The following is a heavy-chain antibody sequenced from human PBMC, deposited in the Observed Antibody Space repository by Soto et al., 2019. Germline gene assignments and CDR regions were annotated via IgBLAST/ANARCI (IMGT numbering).Heavy chain of an antibody. D-gene: IGHD3-22*01. V-gene: IGHV3-23*01. CDR3: AKRRKAGDSSRYLRYCHY. J-gene: IGHJ4*02. CDR1: GFPFSSYA. Sequence: GGSLRLSCAASGFPFSSYAMGWVRQASGTGMEWVSAISGSGGSTYYADSVKGRFTISRDNSKNTLYLQMNSLRAEDTAVYYLAKRRKAGDSSRYLRYCHYGGQGTLVTASS. CDR2: ISGSGGST.